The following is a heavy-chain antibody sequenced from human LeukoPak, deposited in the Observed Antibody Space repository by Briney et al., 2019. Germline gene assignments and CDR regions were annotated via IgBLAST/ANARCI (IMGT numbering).Heavy chain of an antibody. J-gene: IGHJ4*02. V-gene: IGHV3-66*01. CDR3: ARDHNWYFDY. D-gene: IGHD1-20*01. CDR1: GFAVSSNY. Sequence: GGSQRLSCAASGFAVSSNYMNWVRQAPGKGLEWVSVIYSADTTYYADSVKGRFTISRDNSKNTLYLQVNNLRAEDTAVYYCARDHNWYFDYWGQGTLVTVSS. CDR2: IYSADTT.